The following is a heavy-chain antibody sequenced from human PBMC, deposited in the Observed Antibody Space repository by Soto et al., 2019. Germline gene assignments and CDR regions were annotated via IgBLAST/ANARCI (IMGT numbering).Heavy chain of an antibody. Sequence: SQTLSLTCAISWGSVSSNTATWNWVRQSPSRGLEWLGRTYYRSNWNFDYALPVKSRITINPDTSKNQFSLQLNSLTPEDTAVYYCAGELDIHHGLGYWGPGTSVTAPQ. J-gene: IGHJ4*02. CDR3: AGELDIHHGLGY. V-gene: IGHV6-1*01. CDR2: TYYRSNWNF. D-gene: IGHD3-3*02. CDR1: WGSVSSNTAT.